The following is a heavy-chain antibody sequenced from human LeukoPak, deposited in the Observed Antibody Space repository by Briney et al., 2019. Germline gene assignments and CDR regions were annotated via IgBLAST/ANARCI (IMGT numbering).Heavy chain of an antibody. Sequence: GGSLRLSCAASGFTFSSYAMHWVRQAPGKGLEWVAVISYDGNNKYYADSVKGRFTISRDNSKNTLYLQMNSLRAEDTAVYYCARSGDRPPYYYYGMDVWGQGTTVTVSS. CDR1: GFTFSSYA. J-gene: IGHJ6*02. V-gene: IGHV3-30-3*01. D-gene: IGHD7-27*01. CDR2: ISYDGNNK. CDR3: ARSGDRPPYYYYGMDV.